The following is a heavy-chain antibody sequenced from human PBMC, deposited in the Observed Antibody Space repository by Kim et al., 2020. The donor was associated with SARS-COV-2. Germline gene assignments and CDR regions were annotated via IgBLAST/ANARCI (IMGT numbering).Heavy chain of an antibody. V-gene: IGHV4-59*08. Sequence: SETLSLTCTVSGGSVSPYYWSWIRQPPGKGLEWIAYIYYEGSTNYNPSLNGRVTISIDTSRYQFSMRLRSATATDSAVYYCARLAYGDPNEPDAFDIWG. CDR1: GGSVSPYY. CDR2: IYYEGST. J-gene: IGHJ3*02. D-gene: IGHD4-17*01. CDR3: ARLAYGDPNEPDAFDI.